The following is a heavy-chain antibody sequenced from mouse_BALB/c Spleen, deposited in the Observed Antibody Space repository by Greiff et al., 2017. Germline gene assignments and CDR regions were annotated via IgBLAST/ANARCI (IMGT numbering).Heavy chain of an antibody. D-gene: IGHD1-2*01. CDR3: ARQGCQYYGSEDAMDY. J-gene: IGHJ4*01. CDR1: GYAFTSYN. Sequence: VQLQQSGPELVKPGASVKVSCKASGYAFTSYNMYWVKQSHGKSLEWIGYIDPYNGGTSYNQKFKGKATLTVDKSSSTAYMHLNSLTSEDSAVYYCARQGCQYYGSEDAMDYWGQGTSVTVSA. V-gene: IGHV1S135*01. CDR2: IDPYNGGT.